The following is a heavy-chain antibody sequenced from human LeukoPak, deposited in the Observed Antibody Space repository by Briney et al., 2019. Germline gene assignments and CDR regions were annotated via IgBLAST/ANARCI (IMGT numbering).Heavy chain of an antibody. CDR1: GGSVSSYY. Sequence: SETLSLTRTVSGGSVSSYYWSWVRQPPGKALEWIGYISYSGSTNYNPSLKSRVTISVDTSKNQFSLKLSSVTAADTAVYYCASGTMVRGVNRPFDYWGQGTLVTVSS. D-gene: IGHD3-10*01. CDR3: ASGTMVRGVNRPFDY. V-gene: IGHV4-59*02. CDR2: ISYSGST. J-gene: IGHJ4*02.